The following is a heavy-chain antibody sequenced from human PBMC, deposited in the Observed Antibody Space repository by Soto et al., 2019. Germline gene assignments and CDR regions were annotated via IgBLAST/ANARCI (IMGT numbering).Heavy chain of an antibody. CDR1: GFTFSSYS. J-gene: IGHJ4*02. CDR3: AKRVDYDILTGYVLD. V-gene: IGHV3-23*01. D-gene: IGHD3-9*01. CDR2: ISGSGGST. Sequence: QPGGSLRLSCAASGFTFSSYSMNWVRQAPGKGLEWVSAISGSGGSTYYADSVKGRFTISRDNSKNTLYLQMNSLRAEDTAVYYCAKRVDYDILTGYVLDWGQGTLVTVSS.